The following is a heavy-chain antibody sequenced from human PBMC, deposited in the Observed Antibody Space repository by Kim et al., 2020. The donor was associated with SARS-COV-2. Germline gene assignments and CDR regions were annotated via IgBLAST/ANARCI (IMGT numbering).Heavy chain of an antibody. CDR2: GST. D-gene: IGHD3-16*02. Sequence: GSTYNTRPLKSRVTISVDTSKNQFSLKLSSVTAADTAVYYCARGRYYFDYWGQGTLVTVSS. V-gene: IGHV4-39*01. J-gene: IGHJ4*02. CDR3: ARGRYYFDY.